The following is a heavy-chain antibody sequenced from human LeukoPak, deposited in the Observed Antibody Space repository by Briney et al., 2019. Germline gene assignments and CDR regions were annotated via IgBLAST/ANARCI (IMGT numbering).Heavy chain of an antibody. CDR2: IIPILGIA. CDR1: GGTFSSYA. D-gene: IGHD6-13*01. Sequence: GASVKVSCKASGGTFSSYAISWVRQAPGQGLEWMGRIIPILGIANYAQKFQGRVTITADKSTSTAYMELSSLRSEDTAVYYCARSMAAEGTGPFDPWGQGTLVTVSS. CDR3: ARSMAAEGTGPFDP. V-gene: IGHV1-69*04. J-gene: IGHJ5*02.